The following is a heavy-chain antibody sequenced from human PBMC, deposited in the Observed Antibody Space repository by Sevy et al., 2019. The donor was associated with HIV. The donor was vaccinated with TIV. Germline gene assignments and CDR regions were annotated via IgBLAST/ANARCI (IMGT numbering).Heavy chain of an antibody. CDR2: IYYSGST. CDR3: ARAESIASRRFFDY. D-gene: IGHD6-6*01. Sequence: SETLSLTCTVSGGSISSYYWSWIRQPPGKGLEWIGYIYYSGSTNYNPSLKSLVTISVDTSKNQFSLKLSSVTAADTAVYYCARAESIASRRFFDYWGQGTLVTVSS. V-gene: IGHV4-59*01. J-gene: IGHJ4*02. CDR1: GGSISSYY.